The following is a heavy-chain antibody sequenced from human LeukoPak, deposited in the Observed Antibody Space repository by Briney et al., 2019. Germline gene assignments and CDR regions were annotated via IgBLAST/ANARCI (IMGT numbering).Heavy chain of an antibody. V-gene: IGHV3-30*18. J-gene: IGHJ4*02. CDR3: AKERTQLLPEYFDY. Sequence: GRSLRLSCAASGFTFSSYGMHWVRQAPGKGLEWVAVISYDGSNKYYADSVKGRFTLSRDNSKNTLYLQMNSLRAEDTAVYYCAKERTQLLPEYFDYWGQGTLVTVSS. CDR1: GFTFSSYG. D-gene: IGHD2-15*01. CDR2: ISYDGSNK.